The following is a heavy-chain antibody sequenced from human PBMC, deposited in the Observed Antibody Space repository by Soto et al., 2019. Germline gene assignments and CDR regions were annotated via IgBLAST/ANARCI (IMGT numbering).Heavy chain of an antibody. CDR3: AKGYGAGSYFFDY. V-gene: IGHV3-53*01. J-gene: IGHJ4*02. CDR1: GLTVSSNY. CDR2: SYSGGNT. Sequence: EVQLVESGGGLIQPGGSLRLSCAASGLTVSSNYMTWVRQAPGKGLECVSVSYSGGNTYYADSVKGRFTLSRDSSKNTLYLQMNSLKAEDPAVYYCAKGYGAGSYFFDYWGQGTLVTVSS. D-gene: IGHD3-10*01.